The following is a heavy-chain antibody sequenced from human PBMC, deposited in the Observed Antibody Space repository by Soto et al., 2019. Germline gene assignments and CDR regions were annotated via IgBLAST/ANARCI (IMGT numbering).Heavy chain of an antibody. CDR2: IYPGDSDT. V-gene: IGHV5-51*01. D-gene: IGHD2-21*02. J-gene: IGHJ6*02. CDR1: GYSFTSYW. Sequence: GESLKISCKGSGYSFTSYWIGWVRQMPGKGLEWMGIIYPGDSDTRYSPSFQGQVTISADKSISTAYLQWSSLKASDTAMYYCARSDGPVGYYYYGMDVWGQGTTVTVSS. CDR3: ARSDGPVGYYYYGMDV.